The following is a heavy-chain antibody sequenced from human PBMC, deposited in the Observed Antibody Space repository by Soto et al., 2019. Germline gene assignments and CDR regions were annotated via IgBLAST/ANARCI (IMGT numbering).Heavy chain of an antibody. CDR2: IYYSGST. V-gene: IGHV4-59*01. J-gene: IGHJ6*03. CDR1: GGSISSYY. CDR3: ARGRSSSWWYYYYMDV. Sequence: SETLSLTCTVSGGSISSYYWSWIRQPPGKGLEWIGYIYYSGSTNYNPSLKSRVTISVDTSKNQFSLKLSSVTAADTAVYYCARGRSSSWWYYYYMDVWGKGTTVTVSS. D-gene: IGHD6-13*01.